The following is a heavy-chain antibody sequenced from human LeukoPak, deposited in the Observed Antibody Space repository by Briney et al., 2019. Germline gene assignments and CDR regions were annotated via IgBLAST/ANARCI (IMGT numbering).Heavy chain of an antibody. CDR3: ARGSYYGSGIPATHYGMYV. CDR2: IIPIFGTA. V-gene: IGHV1-69*13. D-gene: IGHD3-10*01. Sequence: SVKVSCKASGGTFSSYAISWVRQAPGQGLEWMGGIIPIFGTANYAQKFQGRVTITADESTSTAYMELSSLRSEDTAVYYCARGSYYGSGIPATHYGMYVWGKGTTVTVSS. J-gene: IGHJ6*04. CDR1: GGTFSSYA.